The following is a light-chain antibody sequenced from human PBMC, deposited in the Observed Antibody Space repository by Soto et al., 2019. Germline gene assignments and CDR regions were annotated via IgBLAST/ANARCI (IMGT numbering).Light chain of an antibody. CDR1: QSVSSSY. J-gene: IGKJ3*01. V-gene: IGKV3-20*01. CDR3: QQYGSSLFT. CDR2: GAS. Sequence: EIVLTQSPGTLSLSPGERATLSCRASQSVSSSYLAWYHQKPGQAPRLLIYGASTRATGIPARFSGSGSGTDFTLTISSLEPEDFAVYYCQQYGSSLFTFGPGTKVDIK.